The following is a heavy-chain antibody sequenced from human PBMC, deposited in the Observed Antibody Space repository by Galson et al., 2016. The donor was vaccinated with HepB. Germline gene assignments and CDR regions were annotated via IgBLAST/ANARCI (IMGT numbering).Heavy chain of an antibody. CDR1: GYTFRNYG. V-gene: IGHV1-18*01. D-gene: IGHD3-16*02. CDR3: TRVPNYDYVWVSYRYGYYHGMDV. Sequence: SVKVSCKASGYTFRNYGITWVRQAPGQGPEWMGWISGYSGNTKYARKFQGRVTMTADTSTTTAYMELWSLRSDDTAVYYCTRVPNYDYVWVSYRYGYYHGMDVWGQGTTVTVSS. J-gene: IGHJ6*02. CDR2: ISGYSGNT.